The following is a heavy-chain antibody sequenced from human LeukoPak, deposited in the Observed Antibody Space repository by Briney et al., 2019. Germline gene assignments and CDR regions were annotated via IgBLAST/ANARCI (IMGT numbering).Heavy chain of an antibody. CDR3: ARALGYCSGGSCYFYYFDY. V-gene: IGHV1-18*01. Sequence: ASVKVSCKASGYTFTSYDINWVRQAPGQGLEWMGWISRYNGNTKYAQKVQGRVTMTTDTSTSTAYMELRSLRPDDTAVYYCARALGYCSGGSCYFYYFDYWGQGTLVTVSP. J-gene: IGHJ4*02. CDR2: ISRYNGNT. D-gene: IGHD2-15*01. CDR1: GYTFTSYD.